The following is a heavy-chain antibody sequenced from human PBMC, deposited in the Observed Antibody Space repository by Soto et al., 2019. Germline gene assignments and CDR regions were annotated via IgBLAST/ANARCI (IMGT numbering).Heavy chain of an antibody. CDR1: GYTFTSYT. J-gene: IGHJ4*02. Sequence: SVKVSCKASGYTFTSYTISWVRQAPGQGLEWMGRIIPILGIANYAQKFQGRVTITADKSTSTAYMELSSLRSEDTAVYYCAREIVVVAASHYFDYWGQGTLVTVSS. CDR3: AREIVVVAASHYFDY. D-gene: IGHD2-15*01. V-gene: IGHV1-69*04. CDR2: IIPILGIA.